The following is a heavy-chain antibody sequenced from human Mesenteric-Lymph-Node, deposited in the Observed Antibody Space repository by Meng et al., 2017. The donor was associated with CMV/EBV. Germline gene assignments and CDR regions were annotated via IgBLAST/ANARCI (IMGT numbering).Heavy chain of an antibody. J-gene: IGHJ4*02. CDR1: GGSFSGYY. CDR3: ARGSSYDILTGYFDY. Sequence: QVQLHQWGVGLLKPSEPLSVTCAGYGGSFSGYYWNWIRQSPEKGLEWIGEINHSGSTTYNPSFTSRIIISVDTSTNQISLNMSSVTAADTAVYYCARGSSYDILTGYFDYWGQGALVTVSS. D-gene: IGHD3-9*01. CDR2: INHSGST. V-gene: IGHV4-34*01.